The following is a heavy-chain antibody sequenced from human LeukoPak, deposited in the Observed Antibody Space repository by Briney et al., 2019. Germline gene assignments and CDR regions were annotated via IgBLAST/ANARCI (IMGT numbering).Heavy chain of an antibody. Sequence: GGSLRLSCAASGFTFSSYEMNWVRQAPGKGLEWVSYISSSGSTIYYADSVRGRFTISRDNAKNSLYLQMNSLRAEDTAVYYCARDVAPIDYWSQGTLVTVSS. CDR3: ARDVAPIDY. CDR2: ISSSGSTI. J-gene: IGHJ4*02. V-gene: IGHV3-48*03. CDR1: GFTFSSYE.